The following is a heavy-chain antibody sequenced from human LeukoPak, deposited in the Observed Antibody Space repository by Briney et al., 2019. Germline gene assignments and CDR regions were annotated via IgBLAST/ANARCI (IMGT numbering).Heavy chain of an antibody. CDR2: ISSSGRTI. V-gene: IGHV3-48*03. Sequence: GGSLRLSCAASGFTFSNTAMSWVRQAPGKGLEWVSYISSSGRTIHYADSVKGRFSISRDNAKNSLYLQMNSLRAEDTAVYYCARHTGYDFAFDYWGQGTLVTVSS. CDR1: GFTFSNTA. CDR3: ARHTGYDFAFDY. J-gene: IGHJ4*02. D-gene: IGHD5-12*01.